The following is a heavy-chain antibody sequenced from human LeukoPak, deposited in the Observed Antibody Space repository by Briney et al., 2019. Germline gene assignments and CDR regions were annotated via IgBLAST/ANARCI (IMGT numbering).Heavy chain of an antibody. CDR2: INPTGGST. V-gene: IGHV1-46*01. D-gene: IGHD5-24*01. CDR3: ASFYNTNDALDI. Sequence: ASVKVSCEASGYRFTSQYVHWVRQAPGQGLEWMGIINPTGGSTRNAQKFQGRFSMTGDTSTSTVYVELSRLRSEDTAVYYCASFYNTNDALDIWGQGTMVTVSS. CDR1: GYRFTSQY. J-gene: IGHJ3*02.